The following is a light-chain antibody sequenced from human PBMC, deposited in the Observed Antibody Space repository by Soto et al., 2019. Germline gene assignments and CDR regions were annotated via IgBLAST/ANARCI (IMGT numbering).Light chain of an antibody. V-gene: IGLV2-23*01. J-gene: IGLJ3*02. CDR3: CSYAGSSTWV. Sequence: QSALTQPASVSGSPGQSITISCTGTSSDVGTYKLVSWYQHHPGKAPKLMIYEDSKRPSGVSNRFSASKSGNTASLTISGLQAEDEDDYYCCSYAGSSTWVFGGGTKLTVL. CDR2: EDS. CDR1: SSDVGTYKL.